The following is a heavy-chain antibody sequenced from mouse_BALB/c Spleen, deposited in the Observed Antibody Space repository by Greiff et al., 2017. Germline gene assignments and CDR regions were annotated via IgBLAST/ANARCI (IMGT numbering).Heavy chain of an antibody. J-gene: IGHJ2*01. CDR1: GYTFTSYW. CDR2: IYPGNSDT. V-gene: IGHV1-5*01. CDR3: TPYDGLDY. Sequence: VHVKQSGTVLARPGASVKMSCKASGYTFTSYWMHWVKQRPGQGLEWIGAIYPGNSDTSYDQKFKGKAKLTAVTSTSTAYMELSSLTNEDSAVYYCTPYDGLDYWGQGTTLTVSS. D-gene: IGHD2-3*01.